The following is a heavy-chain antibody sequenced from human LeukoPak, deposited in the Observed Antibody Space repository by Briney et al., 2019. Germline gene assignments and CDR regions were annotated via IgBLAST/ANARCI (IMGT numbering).Heavy chain of an antibody. D-gene: IGHD1-1*01. CDR2: ISSSSSYI. CDR3: ARGWKRGDSFDY. J-gene: IGHJ4*02. Sequence: GSLRLSCAASGFTFSSYSMNWVRQAPGKGLEWVSSISSSSSYIYYADSVKGRFTISRDNAKNSLYLQMNSLRAEDTAVYYCARGWKRGDSFDYWGQGTLVTVSS. CDR1: GFTFSSYS. V-gene: IGHV3-21*01.